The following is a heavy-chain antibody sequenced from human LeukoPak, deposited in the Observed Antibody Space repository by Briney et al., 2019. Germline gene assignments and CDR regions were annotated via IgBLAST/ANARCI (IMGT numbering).Heavy chain of an antibody. CDR2: IYSGGST. V-gene: IGHV3-53*01. J-gene: IGHJ3*02. CDR3: ARGGYNWNYGAFDI. Sequence: GGSLRLSCAASGFTVSSNYMSWVRQAPGKGLEWVSVIYSGGSTYYADSVKGRFTISRDNSKNTLYLQMNSLRAEDTAVYYCARGGYNWNYGAFDIWAKGQWSPSLQ. D-gene: IGHD1-7*01. CDR1: GFTVSSNY.